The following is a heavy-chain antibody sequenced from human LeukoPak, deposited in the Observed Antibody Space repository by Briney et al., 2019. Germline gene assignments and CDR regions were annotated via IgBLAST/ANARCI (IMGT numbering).Heavy chain of an antibody. CDR2: INPNSGGT. D-gene: IGHD3-9*01. Sequence: GASVKVSCKASGYSFTSYYMHWVRQAPGQGLEWMGWINPNSGGTNYAQKFQGRVTMTRDTSISTAYMELSRLRSDDTAVYYCARNFDWLLIGPFDYWGQGTLVTVSS. CDR3: ARNFDWLLIGPFDY. CDR1: GYSFTSYY. V-gene: IGHV1-2*02. J-gene: IGHJ4*02.